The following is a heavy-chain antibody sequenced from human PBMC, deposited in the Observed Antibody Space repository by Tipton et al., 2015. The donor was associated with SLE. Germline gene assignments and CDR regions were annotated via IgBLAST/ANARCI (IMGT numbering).Heavy chain of an antibody. CDR1: GYSFSTYG. CDR3: ARSPNWGLDY. D-gene: IGHD7-27*01. J-gene: IGHJ4*02. Sequence: QSGAEVKKPGASVKVSCKSSGYSFSTYGISWVRQAPGQGLEWMGWISARNGNINYAEKFEGRVTLTADTSTSTAYMELRSLRSDDTAVYYCARSPNWGLDYWGQGTVVTVSS. V-gene: IGHV1-18*04. CDR2: ISARNGNI.